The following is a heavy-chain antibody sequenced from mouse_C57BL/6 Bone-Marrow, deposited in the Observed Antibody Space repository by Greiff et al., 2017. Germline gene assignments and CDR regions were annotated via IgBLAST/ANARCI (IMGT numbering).Heavy chain of an antibody. J-gene: IGHJ4*01. V-gene: IGHV1-26*01. Sequence: VQLQQSGPELVKPGASVKISCKASGYTFTDYYMNWVKQSHGKSLEWIGDINPNNGGTSYNQKFKGKATLTVDKSYSTAYMELRSLTSEDSAVYYGGLLWHYYAMDYGGQGTSVTVSS. CDR3: GLLWHYYAMDY. CDR1: GYTFTDYY. D-gene: IGHD2-1*01. CDR2: INPNNGGT.